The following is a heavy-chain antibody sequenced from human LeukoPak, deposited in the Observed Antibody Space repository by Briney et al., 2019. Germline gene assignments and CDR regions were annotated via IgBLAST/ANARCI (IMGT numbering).Heavy chain of an antibody. Sequence: SETLSLTCTVSRGSISSYYWTWIRQPPGKGLEWIGYIYYNGSTNYNPSLKSRVTISVDAPKNQFSLKLSSVTAADTAVYYCARQSRGIAVAGLDYWGQGTLVTVSS. CDR1: RGSISSYY. V-gene: IGHV4-59*08. D-gene: IGHD6-19*01. J-gene: IGHJ4*02. CDR3: ARQSRGIAVAGLDY. CDR2: IYYNGST.